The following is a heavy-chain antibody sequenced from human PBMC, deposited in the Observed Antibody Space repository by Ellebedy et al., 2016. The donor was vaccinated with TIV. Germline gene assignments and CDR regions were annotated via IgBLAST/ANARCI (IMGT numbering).Heavy chain of an antibody. CDR2: ISGLNGKT. V-gene: IGHV1-18*04. Sequence: AASVKVSCKASGYIFTDYYIHWVRQAPGQGLEWMGWISGLNGKTKYARTVQGRVTLTTDTAARTVYMELTSLRSDDTAVYYCARDNTVGGTNWFDPWGQGTLVIVSS. CDR1: GYIFTDYY. D-gene: IGHD6-19*01. J-gene: IGHJ5*02. CDR3: ARDNTVGGTNWFDP.